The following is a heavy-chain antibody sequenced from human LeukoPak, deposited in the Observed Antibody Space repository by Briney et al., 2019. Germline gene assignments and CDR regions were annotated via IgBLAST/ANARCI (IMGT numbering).Heavy chain of an antibody. CDR1: GFTVSSNY. V-gene: IGHV3-66*01. Sequence: GGPLRLSCAASGFTVSSNYMSWVRQAPGKGLEWVSVIYSGGSTYYADSVKGRFTISRDNSKNTLYLQMNSLRAEDTAVYYCARASRSLGYDPWGQGTLVTVSS. CDR3: ARASRSLGYDP. J-gene: IGHJ5*02. CDR2: IYSGGST. D-gene: IGHD3-3*01.